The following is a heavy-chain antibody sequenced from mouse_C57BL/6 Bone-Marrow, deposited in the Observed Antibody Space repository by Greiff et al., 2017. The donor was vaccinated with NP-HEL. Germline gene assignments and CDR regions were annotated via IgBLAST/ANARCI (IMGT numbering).Heavy chain of an antibody. Sequence: EVQGVESGGGLVQPGESLKLSCESNEYEFPSHDMSWVRKTPEKRLELVAAINSDGGSTSYPDTMERRFIISRDNTKKNLYLQMSSLRSEDTAWYYCARLLLGGAMDYWGQGTSVTVSS. V-gene: IGHV5-2*01. CDR1: EYEFPSHD. J-gene: IGHJ4*01. CDR3: ARLLLGGAMDY. CDR2: INSDGGST. D-gene: IGHD1-1*01.